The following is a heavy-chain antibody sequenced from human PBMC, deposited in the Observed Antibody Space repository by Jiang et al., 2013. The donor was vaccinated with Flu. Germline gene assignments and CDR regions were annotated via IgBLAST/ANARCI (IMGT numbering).Heavy chain of an antibody. J-gene: IGHJ5*02. CDR1: GFTFSSYA. Sequence: VQLLESGGGLVQPGGSLRLSCAASGFTFSSYAMSWVRQAPGKGLECVSSISGGGGTTYYADSVKGRFIISRDNSKNTLYLQMNSLRAEDTAVYYCAKSPFDYGGPKRRPFDPWGQGTLVTVSS. CDR3: AKSPFDYGGPKRRPFDP. CDR2: ISGGGGTT. D-gene: IGHD4-23*01. V-gene: IGHV3-23*01.